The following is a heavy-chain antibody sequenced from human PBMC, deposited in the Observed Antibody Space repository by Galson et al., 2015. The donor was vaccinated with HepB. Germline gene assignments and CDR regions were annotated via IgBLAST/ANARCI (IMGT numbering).Heavy chain of an antibody. V-gene: IGHV3-11*06. J-gene: IGHJ4*02. CDR1: GFTFSDYY. CDR3: ARVADVDYGDHSHFDY. CDR2: ISSSTTYT. D-gene: IGHD4-17*01. Sequence: SLRLSCAASGFTFSDYYMSWIRQAPGKGLEWISYISSSTTYTNYADSVKGRFTISRDNAKNSLYLQMNSLRAVDAAVYYCARVADVDYGDHSHFDYWGQGTLVTVAS.